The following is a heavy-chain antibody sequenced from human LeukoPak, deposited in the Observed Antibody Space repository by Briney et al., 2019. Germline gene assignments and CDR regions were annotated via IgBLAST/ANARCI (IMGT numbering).Heavy chain of an antibody. D-gene: IGHD1-26*01. Sequence: ASVTVSCKVSGYTLTELSMHWVRQAPGKGREWMGGFDPEDGETIYAQKFQGRVTMTEDTSTDTAYMELSSLRSEDTAVYYCATNPLSGSYYDYWGQGTLVTVSS. J-gene: IGHJ4*02. CDR1: GYTLTELS. V-gene: IGHV1-24*01. CDR3: ATNPLSGSYYDY. CDR2: FDPEDGET.